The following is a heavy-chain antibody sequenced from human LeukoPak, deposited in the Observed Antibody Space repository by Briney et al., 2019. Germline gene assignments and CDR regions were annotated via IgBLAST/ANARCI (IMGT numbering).Heavy chain of an antibody. CDR1: GGSISSYY. CDR3: ARGPTVTGDAFDI. J-gene: IGHJ3*02. V-gene: IGHV4-59*12. D-gene: IGHD4-17*01. Sequence: SSETLSLTCTVSGGSISSYYWSWIRQPPGKGLEWIGYIYYSGSTNYNPSLKSRVTISVDTSKNQFSLKLSSVTAADTAVYYCARGPTVTGDAFDIWGQGTMVTVSS. CDR2: IYYSGST.